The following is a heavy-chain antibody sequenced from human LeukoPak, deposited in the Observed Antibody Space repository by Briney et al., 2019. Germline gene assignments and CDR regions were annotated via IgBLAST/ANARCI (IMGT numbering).Heavy chain of an antibody. CDR3: ARGPQSTVIERHYYYYMDV. D-gene: IGHD4-11*01. V-gene: IGHV1-2*02. CDR2: INPNSGGT. CDR1: GYTLTSYD. Sequence: SVKVSCKASGYTLTSYDINWVRPATGQGLGWMGWINPNSGGTNYAQKFQGRVTITRDTSISTAYIALSRLRSDDTGVYYCARGPQSTVIERHYYYYMDVWGKGTTVTVSS. J-gene: IGHJ6*03.